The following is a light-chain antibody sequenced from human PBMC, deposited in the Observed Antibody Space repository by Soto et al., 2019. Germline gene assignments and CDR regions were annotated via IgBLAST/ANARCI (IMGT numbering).Light chain of an antibody. CDR3: CSYAGSTTFYV. J-gene: IGLJ1*01. CDR2: EGN. CDR1: SSDVESYKL. Sequence: QSALTQPASVSESPGQSITISCTGTSSDVESYKLVSWYQQHPDKAPKLIIYEGNKRPSGVSNRFSGSKSGNTASLTISGLQAEDDADYYCCSYAGSTTFYVFGTGTKATVL. V-gene: IGLV2-23*01.